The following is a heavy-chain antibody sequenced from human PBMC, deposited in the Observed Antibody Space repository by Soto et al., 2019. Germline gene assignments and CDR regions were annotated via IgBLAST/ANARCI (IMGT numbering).Heavy chain of an antibody. V-gene: IGHV1-8*01. CDR1: GYTFTDFD. D-gene: IGHD2-21*02. Sequence: QEQLVQSGAEVKKPGASVKVSCKASGYTFTDFDITRVRQATGQGLEWVGWMNPRSGNTGFSEKFEGRVTLTRDTSVSTAYMELSDLTSEDTAVYFCARGGALTAGYYYYYMDVWGSGTVVTVSS. J-gene: IGHJ6*03. CDR2: MNPRSGNT. CDR3: ARGGALTAGYYYYYMDV.